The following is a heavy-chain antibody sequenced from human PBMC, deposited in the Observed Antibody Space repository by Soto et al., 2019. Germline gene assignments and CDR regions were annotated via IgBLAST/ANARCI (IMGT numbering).Heavy chain of an antibody. Sequence: SETQSLTCAVYGGSFSCYYLSWIRQPPGKGLEWIGEINHSGSTNYNPSLKSRVTISVDTSKNQFSLKLSSVTAADTAVYYCARAPLYYSSSWYSYFDYWGQGTLVTVSS. V-gene: IGHV4-34*01. D-gene: IGHD6-13*01. J-gene: IGHJ4*02. CDR3: ARAPLYYSSSWYSYFDY. CDR2: INHSGST. CDR1: GGSFSCYY.